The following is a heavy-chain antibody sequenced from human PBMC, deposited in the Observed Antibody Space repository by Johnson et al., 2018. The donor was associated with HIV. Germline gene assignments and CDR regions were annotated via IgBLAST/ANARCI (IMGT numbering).Heavy chain of an antibody. V-gene: IGHV3-7*01. CDR1: GFTFSSYW. CDR2: IKQDGSEK. Sequence: VQLVESGGGLVQPGGSLRLSCAASGFTFSSYWMSWVRQAPGKGLEWVSNIKQDGSEKYYVDSVKGRFTISRDNAKNSLYLQMNSLRAEYTAVYYCAREFGQASSYAFDIWGQGTMSTVSS. J-gene: IGHJ3*02. D-gene: IGHD3/OR15-3a*01. CDR3: AREFGQASSYAFDI.